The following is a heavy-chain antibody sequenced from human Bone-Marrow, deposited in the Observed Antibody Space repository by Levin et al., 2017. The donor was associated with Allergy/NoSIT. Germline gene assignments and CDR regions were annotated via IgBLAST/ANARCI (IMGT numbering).Heavy chain of an antibody. D-gene: IGHD3-10*01. CDR2: MRDIGFS. CDR1: GGSFSGYF. Sequence: PSETLSLTCGVYGGSFSGYFWSWIRQSPAKGLEWIGEMRDIGFSNYNPSLESRATISVDRSKNQVSLKLKSVTAADTAVYYCARVGRIYYGSGSYPGNNWFDPWGPGTLVTVSS. J-gene: IGHJ5*02. CDR3: ARVGRIYYGSGSYPGNNWFDP. V-gene: IGHV4-34*01.